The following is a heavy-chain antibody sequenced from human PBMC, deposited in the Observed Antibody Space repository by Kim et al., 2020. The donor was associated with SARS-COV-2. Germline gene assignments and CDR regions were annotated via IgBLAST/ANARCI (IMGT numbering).Heavy chain of an antibody. CDR1: GGSFSGYY. CDR3: ARGIFDYYDSSGCYPTVSWYFDL. V-gene: IGHV4-34*01. J-gene: IGHJ2*01. CDR2: INHSGST. Sequence: SETLSLTCAVYGGSFSGYYWSWIRQPPGKGLEWIGEINHSGSTNYNPSLKSRVTISVDTSKNQFSLKLSSVTAADTAVYYCARGIFDYYDSSGCYPTVSWYFDLWGRGTLVTVSS. D-gene: IGHD3-22*01.